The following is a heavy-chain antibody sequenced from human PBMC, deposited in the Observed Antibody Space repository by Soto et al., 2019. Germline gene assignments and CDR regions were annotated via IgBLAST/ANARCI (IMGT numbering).Heavy chain of an antibody. V-gene: IGHV4-59*08. Sequence: SETLSLTCTVSGGSISSYYWSWIRQPPGKGLEWIGYIYYSGSTNYNPSLKSRVTISVDTSKNQFSLKLSSVTAADTAVYYCARQKRGYCSGGSCYREFDYWGQGTLVTVSS. J-gene: IGHJ4*02. CDR1: GGSISSYY. CDR3: ARQKRGYCSGGSCYREFDY. CDR2: IYYSGST. D-gene: IGHD2-15*01.